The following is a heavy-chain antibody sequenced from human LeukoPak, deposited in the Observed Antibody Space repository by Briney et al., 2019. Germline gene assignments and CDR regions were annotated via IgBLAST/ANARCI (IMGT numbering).Heavy chain of an antibody. CDR3: ARGGRWELPRPCAFDI. D-gene: IGHD1-26*01. V-gene: IGHV1-18*01. CDR1: GYTFTSYG. CDR2: ISVYNGHT. J-gene: IGHJ3*02. Sequence: PEASVKVSCKASGYTFTSYGISWVRQAPGQGLEWMGWISVYNGHTNYAQKLQGRVTMTTDTSTSTAYMELRSLRYDDTALYYCARGGRWELPRPCAFDIWGQGTMVTVSS.